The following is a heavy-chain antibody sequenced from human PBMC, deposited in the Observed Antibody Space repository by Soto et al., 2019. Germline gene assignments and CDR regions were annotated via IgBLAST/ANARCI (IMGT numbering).Heavy chain of an antibody. CDR2: INHSGIT. J-gene: IGHJ5*02. Sequence: SETLSLTCAVYGASFSGYYWSWIRQAPGKGLEWIGEINHSGITYYNPSLKSRVTISADTSKNQFSLNLSSMTAADTAVYYCARAHVDCSGSSCYFGCFDPWGQGTLVTVSS. V-gene: IGHV4-34*01. D-gene: IGHD2-15*01. CDR3: ARAHVDCSGSSCYFGCFDP. CDR1: GASFSGYY.